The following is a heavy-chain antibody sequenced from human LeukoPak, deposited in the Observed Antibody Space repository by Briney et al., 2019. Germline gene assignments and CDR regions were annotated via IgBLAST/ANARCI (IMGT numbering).Heavy chain of an antibody. V-gene: IGHV3-23*01. J-gene: IGHJ5*02. D-gene: IGHD6-13*01. CDR1: GFTFSSYA. Sequence: GGSLRPSCAASGFTFSSYAMSWVRQAPGKGLEWVSAISGSGGSTYYADSVKGRFTISRDNSKNTLYLQMNSLRAEDTAVYYCARGSSSWYDSWFDPWGQGTLLTVSS. CDR3: ARGSSSWYDSWFDP. CDR2: ISGSGGST.